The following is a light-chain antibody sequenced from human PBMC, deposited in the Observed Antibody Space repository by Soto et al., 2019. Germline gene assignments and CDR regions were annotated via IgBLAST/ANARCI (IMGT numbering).Light chain of an antibody. Sequence: QSVLTQPASVSGSPGQSITISCTGTSSDVGRYNYVSWYQQHPGKAPKLMIHDVSNRPSGVSDRFSGSKSGNTASLTISGLQAEDEADYYGSSYTSSSTLYAFGTGPKLTVL. J-gene: IGLJ1*01. CDR2: DVS. CDR1: SSDVGRYNY. V-gene: IGLV2-14*01. CDR3: SSYTSSSTLYA.